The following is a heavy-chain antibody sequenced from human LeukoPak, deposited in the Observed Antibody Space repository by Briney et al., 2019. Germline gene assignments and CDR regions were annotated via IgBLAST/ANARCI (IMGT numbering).Heavy chain of an antibody. CDR1: GFTFTTYY. J-gene: IGHJ3*02. D-gene: IGHD4/OR15-4a*01. Sequence: GQSLKISCKGSGFTFTTYYIGWVRQMPGKGLEWMGIIFPGDSDTRYSPSFEGQVTISADKSINTAYLQWNSLKSSDTAIYYCARHPTIGGAFDIWGQGTMVTVSS. V-gene: IGHV5-51*01. CDR2: IFPGDSDT. CDR3: ARHPTIGGAFDI.